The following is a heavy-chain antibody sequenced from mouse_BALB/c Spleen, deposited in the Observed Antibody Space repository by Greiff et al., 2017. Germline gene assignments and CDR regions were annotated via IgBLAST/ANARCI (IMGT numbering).Heavy chain of an antibody. CDR1: GFTFSDFY. CDR2: SRNKANDYTT. CDR3: ARAPYGNLGAMDY. V-gene: IGHV7-1*02. Sequence: EVQGVESGGGLVQPGGSLRLSCAPSGFTFSDFYMEWVRQPPGKRLEWIAASRNKANDYTTEYSASVKGRFIVSRDTSQSILYLQMNALRAEDTAIYYCARAPYGNLGAMDYWGQGTSVTVSS. J-gene: IGHJ4*01. D-gene: IGHD2-1*01.